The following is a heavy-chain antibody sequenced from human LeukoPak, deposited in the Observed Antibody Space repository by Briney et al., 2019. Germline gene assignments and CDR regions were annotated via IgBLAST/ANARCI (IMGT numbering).Heavy chain of an antibody. Sequence: SETLSLTCAVYGGSFSGYYWSWIRQPPGKGLEWIGEINHSGSTNYNPSLKSRVTISVDTSKNQFSLKLSSVTAADTAVYYCARAAEGAVAFDIWGQGTMVTVSS. J-gene: IGHJ3*02. V-gene: IGHV4-34*01. D-gene: IGHD3-16*01. CDR2: INHSGST. CDR1: GGSFSGYY. CDR3: ARAAEGAVAFDI.